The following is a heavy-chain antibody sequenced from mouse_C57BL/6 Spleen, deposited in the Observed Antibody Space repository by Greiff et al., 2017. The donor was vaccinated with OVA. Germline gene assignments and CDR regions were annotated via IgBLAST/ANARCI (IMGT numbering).Heavy chain of an antibody. Sequence: QVQLQQSGAELARPGASVKMSCKASGYTFTSYMMHWVKQRPGQGLEWIGYINPSSGYTKYNQKFKDKATLTADKSSSTAYMQLSSLTSEDSAVYYCARDGSSLDYWGQGTTLTVSS. V-gene: IGHV1-4*01. CDR2: INPSSGYT. J-gene: IGHJ2*01. CDR1: GYTFTSYM. CDR3: ARDGSSLDY. D-gene: IGHD1-1*01.